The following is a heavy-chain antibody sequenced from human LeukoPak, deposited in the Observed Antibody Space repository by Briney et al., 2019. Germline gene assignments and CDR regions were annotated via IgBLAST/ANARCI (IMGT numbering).Heavy chain of an antibody. J-gene: IGHJ4*02. CDR3: AKDPSAPYFDY. CDR1: GLTFSSYG. CDR2: ISYDGSNK. Sequence: GGSLRLSCAASGLTFSSYGMHWVRQTPGKGLEWVAVISYDGSNKCYADSVKGRFTICRDNSKNTLYLQMNSLRAEDTAVYYCAKDPSAPYFDYWGQGTLVTVSS. V-gene: IGHV3-30*18.